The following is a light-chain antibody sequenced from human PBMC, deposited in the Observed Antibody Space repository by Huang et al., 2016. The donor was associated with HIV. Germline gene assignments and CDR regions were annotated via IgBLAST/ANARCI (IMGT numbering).Light chain of an antibody. J-gene: IGKJ1*01. Sequence: DIQMTQSPSSLSASVGDRVTINCRASQNINSDLNWYQQKPGKAPTLLIYITSNLASAAPSRFSGSGSGTEFTLTITTLQPEDLATYFCQQSHSTPWTFGLGTKVEI. CDR1: QNINSD. CDR2: ITS. V-gene: IGKV1-39*01. CDR3: QQSHSTPWT.